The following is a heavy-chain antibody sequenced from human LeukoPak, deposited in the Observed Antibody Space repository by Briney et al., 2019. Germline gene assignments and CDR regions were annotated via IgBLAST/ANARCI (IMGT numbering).Heavy chain of an antibody. CDR1: GYTFTNYG. J-gene: IGHJ4*02. Sequence: ASVKVSCKASGYTFTNYGISWVRQAPGQGLEWMGWISAYTGNTNYAQNFQGRVTMTTDTSTGTAFMELRSLRSDDTAVYYCARSGVGYFYDNTGYYPLDYWGQGTLVTVSS. V-gene: IGHV1-18*01. CDR3: ARSGVGYFYDNTGYYPLDY. D-gene: IGHD3-22*01. CDR2: ISAYTGNT.